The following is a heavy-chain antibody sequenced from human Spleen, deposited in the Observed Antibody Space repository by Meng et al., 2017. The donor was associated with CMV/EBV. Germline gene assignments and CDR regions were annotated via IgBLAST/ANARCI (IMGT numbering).Heavy chain of an antibody. D-gene: IGHD3-3*01. CDR1: GDSINKNNY. V-gene: IGHV4-4*02. CDR2: ISHIGIT. Sequence: SETLSLTCTVSGDSINKNNYWSWVRQPPGKGLEWIGEISHIGITKYTPSLKSRVTISAEKTKNSFSLRLISVTAADTAVYYCARAKGVDYFDYWGQGTLVTVSS. CDR3: ARAKGVDYFDY. J-gene: IGHJ4*02.